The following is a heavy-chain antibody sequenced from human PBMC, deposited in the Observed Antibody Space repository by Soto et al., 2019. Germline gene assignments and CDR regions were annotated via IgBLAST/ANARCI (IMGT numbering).Heavy chain of an antibody. CDR2: IYYSGST. D-gene: IGHD2-2*01. CDR3: AQEGYCISTSCSSYGMDV. V-gene: IGHV4-31*03. J-gene: IGHJ6*02. CDR1: GGSISSGGYY. Sequence: QVQLQESGPGLVKPSQTLSLTCTVSGGSISSGGYYWSWIRQHPGKALEWIGYIYYSGSTYYNPSLKSRVTISVDTSKNQFSLKLSSVTAADTAVYYCAQEGYCISTSCSSYGMDVWGQGTTVTVSS.